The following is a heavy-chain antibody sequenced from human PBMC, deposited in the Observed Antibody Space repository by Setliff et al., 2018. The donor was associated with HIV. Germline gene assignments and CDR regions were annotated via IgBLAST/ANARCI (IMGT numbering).Heavy chain of an antibody. CDR2: IYYSGST. CDR1: GGSISSSSYY. D-gene: IGHD3-22*01. J-gene: IGHJ4*02. CDR3: ARLGSDYYDSSGYLYYFDY. Sequence: ETLSLTCTVSGGSISSSSYYWGWIRQPPGKGLEWIGSIYYSGSTYYNPSLKSRVTISVDTSKNQFSLKLSSVTAADTAVYYCARLGSDYYDSSGYLYYFDYWGQGTLVTVS. V-gene: IGHV4-39*01.